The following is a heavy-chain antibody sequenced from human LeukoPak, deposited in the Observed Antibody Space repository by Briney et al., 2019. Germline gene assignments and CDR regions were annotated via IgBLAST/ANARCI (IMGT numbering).Heavy chain of an antibody. CDR3: ARGSPDCSSTSCYPYFDY. J-gene: IGHJ4*02. Sequence: KPSETLSLICTVSGGSISSYYWSWIRQPAGKGLEWIGRIYTSGSTNYNPSLKSRVTMSVDTSKSQFSLKLSSVTAADTAVYYCARGSPDCSSTSCYPYFDYWGQGTLVTVSS. D-gene: IGHD2-2*01. CDR2: IYTSGST. V-gene: IGHV4-4*07. CDR1: GGSISSYY.